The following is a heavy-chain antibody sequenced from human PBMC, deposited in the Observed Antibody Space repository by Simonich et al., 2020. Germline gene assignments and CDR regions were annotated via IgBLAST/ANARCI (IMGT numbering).Heavy chain of an antibody. CDR2: INPKSGGT. CDR3: ARGALTGDYYYMDV. J-gene: IGHJ6*03. Sequence: QVQLVQSGAEVKKPGASVKVSCKASGYTFTGYYMHWVRQAPGQGLEWMGWINPKSGGTNYAQKLQGSVTMTRDTSISTAYMELSRLRSDDTAVYYCARGALTGDYYYMDVWGKGTTVTVSS. V-gene: IGHV1-2*02. D-gene: IGHD7-27*01. CDR1: GYTFTGYY.